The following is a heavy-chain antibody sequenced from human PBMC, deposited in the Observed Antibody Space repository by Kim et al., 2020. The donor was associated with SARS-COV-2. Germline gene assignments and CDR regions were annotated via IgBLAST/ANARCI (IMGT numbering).Heavy chain of an antibody. CDR3: AREGRGGGMDV. J-gene: IGHJ6*02. D-gene: IGHD3-10*01. CDR2: I. Sequence: IYYADSVKGLFTISRDNAKNSLYLQMNSLRAEDTAVYYCAREGRGGGMDVWGQGTTVTVSS. V-gene: IGHV3-21*01.